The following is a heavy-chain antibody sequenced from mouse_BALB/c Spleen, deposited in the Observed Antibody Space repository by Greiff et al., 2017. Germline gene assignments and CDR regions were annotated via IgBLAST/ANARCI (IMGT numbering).Heavy chain of an antibody. Sequence: EVQLVESGPGLVKPSQSLSLTCSVTGYSITSGYYWNWIRQFPGNKLEWMGYISYDGSNNYNPSLKNRISITRDTSKNQFFLKLNSVTTEDTATYYCAREGLDAYWGQGTLVTVSA. CDR2: ISYDGSN. V-gene: IGHV3-6*02. D-gene: IGHD2-13*01. CDR3: AREGLDAY. J-gene: IGHJ3*01. CDR1: GYSITSGYY.